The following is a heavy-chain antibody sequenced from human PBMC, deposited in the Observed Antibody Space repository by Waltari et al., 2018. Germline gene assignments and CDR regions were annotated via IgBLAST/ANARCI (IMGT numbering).Heavy chain of an antibody. CDR3: ARGSVDTAQY. Sequence: QVQLVQSGAEVKKPGASVKVSCKASGSILTSYAMHWVRKAPGQRLEWMGWINAGNGNTKYSQKCQGIVTITRDTSASTAYMELSSLRSEDTAVYYCARGSVDTAQYWGQGTLVTVSS. D-gene: IGHD5-18*01. J-gene: IGHJ4*02. V-gene: IGHV1-3*01. CDR1: GSILTSYA. CDR2: INAGNGNT.